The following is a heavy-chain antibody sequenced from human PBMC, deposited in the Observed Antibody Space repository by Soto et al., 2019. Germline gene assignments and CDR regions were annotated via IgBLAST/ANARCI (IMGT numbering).Heavy chain of an antibody. CDR3: ARGHGGYPKDPFDS. Sequence: PSETLSLTCTVSGGSISSYYWSWIRQPPGKGLEWIGYIYYSGSTNYNPSLKSRVTISVDTSKNQFSLKLSSVTAADTAVYYCARGHGGYPKDPFDSWGQGTLVTVSS. CDR1: GGSISSYY. V-gene: IGHV4-59*01. D-gene: IGHD3-16*01. CDR2: IYYSGST. J-gene: IGHJ4*02.